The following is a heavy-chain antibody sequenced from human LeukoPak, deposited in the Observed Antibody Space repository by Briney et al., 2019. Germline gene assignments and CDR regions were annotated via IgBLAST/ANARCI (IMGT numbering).Heavy chain of an antibody. CDR1: GFTFSSYA. V-gene: IGHV3-23*01. Sequence: GGSLRLSCAASGFTFSSYAMSWVRQAPGKGLEWVSAISGSGGSTYYADSVKGRFTISRDNSTNTLYLQRNSLRAEDTAVYYCARDSVVVVAATPRWSDPWGQGTLVTVSS. CDR3: ARDSVVVVAATPRWSDP. CDR2: ISGSGGST. J-gene: IGHJ5*02. D-gene: IGHD2-15*01.